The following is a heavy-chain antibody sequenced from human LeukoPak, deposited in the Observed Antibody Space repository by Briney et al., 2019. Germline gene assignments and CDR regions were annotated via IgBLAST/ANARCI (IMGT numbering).Heavy chain of an antibody. D-gene: IGHD6-19*01. Sequence: SETLSLTCTVSGGSISSYYWSWIRQPAGKGLEWIGRIYTSGSTNYNPSLKSRGTMSVDTSKNQFSLKLSSVTAADTAVYYCARDGSGSGWSYYFDYWGQGTLVTVSS. CDR2: IYTSGST. CDR1: GGSISSYY. V-gene: IGHV4-4*07. J-gene: IGHJ4*02. CDR3: ARDGSGSGWSYYFDY.